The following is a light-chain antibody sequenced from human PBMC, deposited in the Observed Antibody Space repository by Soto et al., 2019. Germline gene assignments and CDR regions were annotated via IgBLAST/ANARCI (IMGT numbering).Light chain of an antibody. V-gene: IGKV3-15*01. J-gene: IGKJ1*01. CDR1: ETVATN. Sequence: EVVMTQSPATLSASPGERATLSCRASETVATNLAWYQQKPGQAPRLLISGASTRAAGISDRFRGSGSGTEFTLTISSRRSEDSAIYYCQQYFEWPPMTFGQGTKVEI. CDR3: QQYFEWPPMT. CDR2: GAS.